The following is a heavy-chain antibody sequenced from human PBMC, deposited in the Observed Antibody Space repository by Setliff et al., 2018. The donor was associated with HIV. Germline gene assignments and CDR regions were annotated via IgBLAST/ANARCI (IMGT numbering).Heavy chain of an antibody. V-gene: IGHV1-18*01. CDR3: ARNGYRSNALDI. CDR1: GYTFTRYG. D-gene: IGHD6-25*01. CDR2: ISGYNGKT. J-gene: IGHJ3*02. Sequence: ASVKVSCKSSGYTFTRYGISWVRQAPGQGLEWVGWISGYNGKTNYAQKYQGRVTMTTDTSTSTAYMEMRSLRFDYTALYFCARNGYRSNALDIWGQGTKVTVSS.